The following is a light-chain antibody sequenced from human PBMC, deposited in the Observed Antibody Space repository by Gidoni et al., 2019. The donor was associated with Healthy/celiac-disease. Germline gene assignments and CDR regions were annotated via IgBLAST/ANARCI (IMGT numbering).Light chain of an antibody. CDR1: QSVSSSY. Sequence: EIVLTQSPGTLSFSPGERATLSCRASQSVSSSYLAWYQQTPGPAPRLLISGASSRATGLPDRFSGSGSGTDFTLTISMLEPEDFAVYYCQQYGSSSVTFGQGTKVEIK. V-gene: IGKV3-20*01. CDR2: GAS. CDR3: QQYGSSSVT. J-gene: IGKJ1*01.